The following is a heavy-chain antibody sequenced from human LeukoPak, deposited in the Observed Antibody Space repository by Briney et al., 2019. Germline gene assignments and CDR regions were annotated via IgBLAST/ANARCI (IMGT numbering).Heavy chain of an antibody. J-gene: IGHJ3*02. CDR1: GFTFSSYA. CDR3: ARGVAVVTAISPSAFDI. D-gene: IGHD2-21*02. Sequence: PGGSLRLSCAASGFTFSSYAMHWVRQAPGKGLEYVSAISSNGGSTYYANSVKGRFTISRDNSKNTLYLQMGSLRAEDMAVYYCARGVAVVTAISPSAFDIWGQGTMVTVSS. V-gene: IGHV3-64*01. CDR2: ISSNGGST.